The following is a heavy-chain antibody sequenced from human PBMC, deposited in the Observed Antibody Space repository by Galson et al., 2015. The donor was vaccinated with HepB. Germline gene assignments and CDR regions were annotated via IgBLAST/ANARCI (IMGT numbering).Heavy chain of an antibody. CDR3: AKGRRSSPSPDPVYNWFDP. V-gene: IGHV3-21*01. Sequence: SLRLSCAASGFTFSSYSMNWVRQAPGKGLEWVSSISSSSSYIYYADSVKGRFTVSRDNSKNTLYLQMNSLRAEDTAVYYCAKGRRSSPSPDPVYNWFDPWGQGTLVTVSS. CDR1: GFTFSSYS. J-gene: IGHJ5*02. D-gene: IGHD6-13*01. CDR2: ISSSSSYI.